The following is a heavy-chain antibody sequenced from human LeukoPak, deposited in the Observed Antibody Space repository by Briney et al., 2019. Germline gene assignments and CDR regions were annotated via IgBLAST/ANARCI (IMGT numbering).Heavy chain of an antibody. J-gene: IGHJ5*02. V-gene: IGHV4-59*01. Sequence: SETLSLTCTVSGGSISSYYWSWIRQPPGKGLEWIAYIYYSGSTNFNPSLKSRGTISIDTSKNQSSLKLSSVTAADTAMYYCARAPDYRCFDPWGQGTLVTVSS. CDR1: GGSISSYY. CDR3: ARAPDYRCFDP. CDR2: IYYSGST. D-gene: IGHD4/OR15-4a*01.